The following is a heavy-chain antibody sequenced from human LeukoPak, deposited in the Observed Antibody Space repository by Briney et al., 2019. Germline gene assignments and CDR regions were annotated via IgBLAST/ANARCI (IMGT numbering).Heavy chain of an antibody. J-gene: IGHJ4*02. CDR2: INHSGST. V-gene: IGHV4-34*01. Sequence: PSETLSLTCAVYGGSFRGYYWTWIRQPPGKGLEWIGEINHSGSTNYNPSLKSRVTISVDTSKNQFSLKLSSVTAADTAVYYCARPYGAAGLDWGQGTLVTVSS. CDR1: GGSFRGYY. CDR3: ARPYGAAGLD. D-gene: IGHD4-17*01.